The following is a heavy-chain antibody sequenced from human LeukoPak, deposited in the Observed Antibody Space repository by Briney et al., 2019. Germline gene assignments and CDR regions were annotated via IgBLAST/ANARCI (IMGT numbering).Heavy chain of an antibody. J-gene: IGHJ3*02. V-gene: IGHV4-61*01. CDR1: GGSVSSGSYY. CDR2: MYFSGST. CDR3: ARDRYCSGGSCYRGDAFDI. D-gene: IGHD2-15*01. Sequence: SETLSLTCTVSGGSVSSGSYYWSWIRLPPGKGLEWIGYMYFSGSTNYNPSFKGRVTISVDTSKDQFSLKLCSVTAADTAVYYCARDRYCSGGSCYRGDAFDIWGQGTMVTVSS.